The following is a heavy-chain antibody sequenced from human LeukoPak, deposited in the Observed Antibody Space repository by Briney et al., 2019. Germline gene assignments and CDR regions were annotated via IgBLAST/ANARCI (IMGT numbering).Heavy chain of an antibody. CDR2: INHSGST. D-gene: IGHD3-10*01. CDR1: GCSFSGYY. Sequence: SETLSLTWAVYGCSFSGYYWSWIRQPPGKGLEWIGEINHSGSTNYNPSLKSRVTISVDTSKNQFSLKLSSVTAADTAVYYCVTHDYGSGREDAFDIGGQGTMVTVSS. V-gene: IGHV4-34*01. J-gene: IGHJ3*02. CDR3: VTHDYGSGREDAFDI.